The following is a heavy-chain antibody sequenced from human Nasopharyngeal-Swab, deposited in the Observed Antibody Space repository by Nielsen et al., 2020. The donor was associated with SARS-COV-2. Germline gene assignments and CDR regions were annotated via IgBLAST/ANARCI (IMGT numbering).Heavy chain of an antibody. CDR3: AQVWILSLTGYRYFPH. Sequence: GESLKISCAASGFTFSNYAMSWVRQAPGKGLEWVSAISGSGGSTYYADSVKGRFTISSGNSENTLSLQMNSLSAEDTAVYYCAQVWILSLTGYRYFPHWGQGTLFTVSS. J-gene: IGHJ1*01. V-gene: IGHV3-23*01. D-gene: IGHD3-9*01. CDR2: ISGSGGST. CDR1: GFTFSNYA.